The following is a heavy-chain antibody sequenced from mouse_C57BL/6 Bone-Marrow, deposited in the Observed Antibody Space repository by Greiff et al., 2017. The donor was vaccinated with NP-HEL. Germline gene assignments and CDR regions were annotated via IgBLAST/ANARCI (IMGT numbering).Heavy chain of an antibody. CDR2: IDPSDSYT. CDR3: ASLRQLRLYYFDY. J-gene: IGHJ2*01. Sequence: VQLQQPGAELVKPGASVKLSCKASGYTFTSYWMQWVKQRPGQGLEWIGEIDPSDSYTNYNQKFKGKATLTVDTSSSTAYMQLSSLTSEDSAVYYCASLRQLRLYYFDYWGQGTTLTVSS. V-gene: IGHV1-50*01. CDR1: GYTFTSYW. D-gene: IGHD3-2*02.